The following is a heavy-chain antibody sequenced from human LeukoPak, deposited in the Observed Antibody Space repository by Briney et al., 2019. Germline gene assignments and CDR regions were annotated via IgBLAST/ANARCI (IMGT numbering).Heavy chain of an antibody. Sequence: AGGSLRLSCTASGFTTHYWLKWGRRSPGKGAGGVARIDRDGRVQHYVDSVEGPFTISTDSANNSLALQMHSLRAEDTAVYYCTGGSDKVLSGEYYYYIDVWGTGTTVTVSS. CDR1: GFTTHYW. CDR3: TGGSDKVLSGEYYYYIDV. CDR2: IDRDGRVQ. J-gene: IGHJ6*03. V-gene: IGHV3-7*01. D-gene: IGHD2/OR15-2a*01.